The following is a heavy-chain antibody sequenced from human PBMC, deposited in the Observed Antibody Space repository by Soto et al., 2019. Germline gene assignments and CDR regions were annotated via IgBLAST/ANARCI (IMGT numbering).Heavy chain of an antibody. Sequence: EVQLVPSGAEVKKPGESLKISCKGFGYTYPSYWIGWVRQMPGKGLEWMGIIYPEDSDTRYSPSFQGQVTISADKSISTGYLQWSSLKASDTAMYYCARRILLWSVRDAFDIWGQGTMVTVSS. CDR2: IYPEDSDT. CDR1: GYTYPSYW. CDR3: ARRILLWSVRDAFDI. J-gene: IGHJ3*02. D-gene: IGHD3-10*01. V-gene: IGHV5-51*03.